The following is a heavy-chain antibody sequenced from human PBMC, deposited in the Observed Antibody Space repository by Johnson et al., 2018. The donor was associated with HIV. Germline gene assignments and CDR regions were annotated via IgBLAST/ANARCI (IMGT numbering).Heavy chain of an antibody. CDR2: IGTAGDT. J-gene: IGHJ3*02. Sequence: EKLVESGGGLVQPGGSLRLSCAASGFTFSSYDMHWVRQATGKGLEWVSAIGTAGDTYYPGSVKGRFTISRENAKNSLYLQMNSLRAGDTAVYYCARDRGATSAFDIWGQGTMVTVSS. CDR3: ARDRGATSAFDI. CDR1: GFTFSSYD. D-gene: IGHD1-26*01. V-gene: IGHV3-13*01.